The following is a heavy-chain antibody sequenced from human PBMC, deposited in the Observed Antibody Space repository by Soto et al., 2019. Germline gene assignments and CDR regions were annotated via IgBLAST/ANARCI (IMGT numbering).Heavy chain of an antibody. CDR3: ARETDTSMVDY. J-gene: IGHJ4*02. CDR2: LNPRNGQT. D-gene: IGHD5-18*01. Sequence: QVPLVQSGAEVKKPGASVKVSCQTSGYNFSAYYFNWVRQAAGQGPEWVGWLNPRNGQTGYVQKFRGRVTMTRDTSIATVYLELSRLTSEDTAIYFCARETDTSMVDYWGQGTLVTVSS. CDR1: GYNFSAYY. V-gene: IGHV1-8*01.